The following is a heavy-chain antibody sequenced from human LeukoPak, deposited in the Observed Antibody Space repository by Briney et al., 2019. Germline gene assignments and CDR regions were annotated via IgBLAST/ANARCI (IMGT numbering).Heavy chain of an antibody. CDR3: ARSYSNHLFGMDV. J-gene: IGHJ6*02. CDR2: MYSGGST. CDR1: GFTVSSYY. D-gene: IGHD4-11*01. Sequence: GGSLRLSCAASGFTVSSYYMTWVRQAPGKGLGWGSVMYSGGSTYYADSAKGRVAISRDNSQNTVFLQMNSVRVEDAAVYYCARSYSNHLFGMDVWGQGTAVTASS. V-gene: IGHV3-66*01.